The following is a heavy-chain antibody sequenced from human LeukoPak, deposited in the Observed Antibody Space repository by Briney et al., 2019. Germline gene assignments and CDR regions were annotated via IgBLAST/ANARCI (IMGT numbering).Heavy chain of an antibody. CDR3: ARAYSSDY. Sequence: GGSLRLSCAASGFTFSSYWMPWVRQAPGKGLVWVSRINSDGSSAAYADSVRGRFTISRDNARNTLHLQMNSLRAEDTAVYYCARAYSSDYWGQGTLVTVSS. V-gene: IGHV3-74*01. CDR2: INSDGSSA. J-gene: IGHJ4*02. CDR1: GFTFSSYW. D-gene: IGHD6-13*01.